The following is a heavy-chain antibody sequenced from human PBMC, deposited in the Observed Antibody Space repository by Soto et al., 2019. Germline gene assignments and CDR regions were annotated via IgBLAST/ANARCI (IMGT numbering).Heavy chain of an antibody. D-gene: IGHD4-17*01. CDR1: GGTFSSYA. CDR3: ARGNGDYAGLRYYYYYYGMDV. CDR2: IIPIFGTA. Sequence: SVKGSCKASGGTFSSYAISWVRQAPGQGLEWMGGIIPIFGTANYAQKLQGRVTITADESTSTACMELSSLRSEDTAVYYCARGNGDYAGLRYYYYYYGMDVWGQGTTVTVSS. V-gene: IGHV1-69*13. J-gene: IGHJ6*02.